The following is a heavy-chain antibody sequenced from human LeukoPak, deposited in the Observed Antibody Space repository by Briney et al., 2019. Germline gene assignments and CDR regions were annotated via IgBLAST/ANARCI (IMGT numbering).Heavy chain of an antibody. Sequence: GGSLRLSCAASGFTFSSYSMNWVRQAPGKGLEWVSSISSSSSYIYYADSVKGRFTISRDNAKNSLYLQMNSLRAEDTAVYYCARDRLYSSAQRELGSLDYWGQGTLVTVSS. D-gene: IGHD6-19*01. CDR1: GFTFSSYS. CDR3: ARDRLYSSAQRELGSLDY. J-gene: IGHJ4*02. V-gene: IGHV3-21*01. CDR2: ISSSSSYI.